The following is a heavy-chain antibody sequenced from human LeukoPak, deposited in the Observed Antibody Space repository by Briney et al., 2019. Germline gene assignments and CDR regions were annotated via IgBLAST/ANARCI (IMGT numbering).Heavy chain of an antibody. CDR3: ARHRAPQYYYDSSGYYFDY. CDR1: GGSISSSSYY. Sequence: PSETLSLTCTVSGGSISSSSYYWGWIRQPPGKGLEWIGSIYYSGSTYYNPSLKSRVTISVDTSKNQFSPKLSSVTAADTAVYYCARHRAPQYYYDSSGYYFDYWGQGTLVTVSS. CDR2: IYYSGST. D-gene: IGHD3-22*01. V-gene: IGHV4-39*01. J-gene: IGHJ4*02.